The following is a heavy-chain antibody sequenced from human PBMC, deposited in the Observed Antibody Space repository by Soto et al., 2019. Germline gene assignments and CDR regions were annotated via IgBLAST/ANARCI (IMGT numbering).Heavy chain of an antibody. V-gene: IGHV4-4*02. CDR1: GGSISSSNW. CDR2: IYHSGST. D-gene: IGHD3-10*01. CDR3: ASFGETVHYY. J-gene: IGHJ4*02. Sequence: PSKTLSLTCAVSGGSISSSNWWSWVRQPPGKGLEWIGEIYHSGSTNYNPSLKSRVTISVDKSKNQFSLKLSSVPAADTAAHYCASFGETVHYYWDQGTLVTVSA.